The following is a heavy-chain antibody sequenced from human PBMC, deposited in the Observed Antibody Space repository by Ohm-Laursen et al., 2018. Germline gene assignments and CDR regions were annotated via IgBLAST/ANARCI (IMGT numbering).Heavy chain of an antibody. D-gene: IGHD3-3*01. CDR1: GYTFTSYY. CDR2: INPGDGST. J-gene: IGHJ2*01. V-gene: IGHV1-46*01. Sequence: ASVKVSCKASGYTFTSYYIHWVRQAPGQGLEWMGMINPGDGSTNYAQNYRGRVTLTRDTSTSTIYMELRSLRFEDTAVYYCARDFWARYFDLWGRGTLLTVSS. CDR3: ARDFWARYFDL.